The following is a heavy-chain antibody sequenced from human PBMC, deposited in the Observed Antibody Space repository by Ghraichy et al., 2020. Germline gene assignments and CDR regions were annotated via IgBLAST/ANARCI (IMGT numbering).Heavy chain of an antibody. J-gene: IGHJ6*02. CDR1: GFTFSSYW. CDR2: INSDGSST. Sequence: GESLNISCAAFGFTFSSYWMHWVRQAPGKGLVWVSRINSDGSSTSYADSVKGRFTISRDNAKNTLYLQMNSLRAEDTAVYYCARDLAYYDILTGYYYYYGMDVWGQGTTVTVSS. D-gene: IGHD3-9*01. V-gene: IGHV3-74*01. CDR3: ARDLAYYDILTGYYYYYGMDV.